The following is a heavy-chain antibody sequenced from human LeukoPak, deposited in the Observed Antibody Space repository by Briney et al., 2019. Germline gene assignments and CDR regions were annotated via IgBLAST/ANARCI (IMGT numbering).Heavy chain of an antibody. CDR2: ISSSSSYI. CDR3: ARTYSGSYLAPDY. Sequence: GGSLRLXCAASGFTFSSYSMKWVRQAPGKGLEWVSSISSSSSYIYYADSVKGRFTISRDNAKNSLYLQMNSLRAEDTAVYYCARTYSGSYLAPDYWGQGTLVTVSS. J-gene: IGHJ4*02. CDR1: GFTFSSYS. D-gene: IGHD1-26*01. V-gene: IGHV3-21*01.